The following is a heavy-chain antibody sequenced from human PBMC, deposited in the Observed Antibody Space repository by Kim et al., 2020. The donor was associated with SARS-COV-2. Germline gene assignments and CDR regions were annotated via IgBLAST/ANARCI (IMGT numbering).Heavy chain of an antibody. CDR1: GAFISSGGYY. J-gene: IGHJ6*03. V-gene: IGHV4-31*03. CDR2: IYNTGTT. D-gene: IGHD1-26*01. Sequence: SETLSLTCTVSGAFISSGGYYWSWIRHHPGKGLEWIGYIYNTGTTSLNPSLDSRLSMSVDKSKNQFSLKLTSVTAADTAVYDCARGLGNYDYYMDVWGKGTTVTV. CDR3: ARGLGNYDYYMDV.